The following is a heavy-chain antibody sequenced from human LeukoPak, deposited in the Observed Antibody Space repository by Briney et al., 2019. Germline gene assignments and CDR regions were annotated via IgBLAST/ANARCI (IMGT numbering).Heavy chain of an antibody. CDR3: AREGGRLRYFDWLSPYSDWFDP. J-gene: IGHJ5*02. CDR2: INPKSGGT. V-gene: IGHV1-2*02. Sequence: ASVKVSCKASGYTFTGYYMHWVRQAAGQGLEWVGWINPKSGGTNYAQKFQGRVTMTSDTSITTVYMELSRLRSGDTAVYYCAREGGRLRYFDWLSPYSDWFDPWGQGTLVTVSS. D-gene: IGHD3-9*01. CDR1: GYTFTGYY.